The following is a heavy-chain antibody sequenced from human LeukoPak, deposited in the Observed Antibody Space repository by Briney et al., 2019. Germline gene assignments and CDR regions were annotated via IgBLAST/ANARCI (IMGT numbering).Heavy chain of an antibody. CDR1: GGSISSYY. Sequence: SETLSLTCTVSGGSISSYYWSWIRQPPGKGLEWIGYIYYSGSTNYNPSLKSRVTISVDTSKNQFSLKLSSVTAADTAVYYCARDGYCSGGSCPYYYGMDVWGQGTTVTVSS. CDR3: ARDGYCSGGSCPYYYGMDV. J-gene: IGHJ6*02. V-gene: IGHV4-59*12. D-gene: IGHD2-15*01. CDR2: IYYSGST.